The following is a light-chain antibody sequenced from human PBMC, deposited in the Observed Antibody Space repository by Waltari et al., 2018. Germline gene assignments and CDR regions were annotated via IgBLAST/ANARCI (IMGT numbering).Light chain of an antibody. V-gene: IGKV3-20*01. CDR1: QSVSSSY. CDR3: QQYGSSPPRVS. J-gene: IGKJ2*03. CDR2: GAS. Sequence: IVLTQSTGTLSLYPGERATLSCRASQSVSSSYLAWYQQKPGQAPRLLIYGASSRATGIPDRFSGSGSGTDFTLTISRLEPEDFAVYYCQQYGSSPPRVSFGQGTKPEIK.